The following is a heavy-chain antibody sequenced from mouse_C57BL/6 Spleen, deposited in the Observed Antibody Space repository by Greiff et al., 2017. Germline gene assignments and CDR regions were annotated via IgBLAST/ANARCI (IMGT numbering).Heavy chain of an antibody. J-gene: IGHJ4*01. Sequence: QVQLQQSGAELAKPGASVKLSCKASGYTFTSYWMHWVKQRPGQGLEWIGYINPSSGYTKYNQKFKAKATLTADNSSSTAYMQLSSLTYEDSAVYYCAPTGGYAIDYWGQGTSVTVSS. V-gene: IGHV1-7*01. CDR3: APTGGYAIDY. CDR2: INPSSGYT. D-gene: IGHD4-1*01. CDR1: GYTFTSYW.